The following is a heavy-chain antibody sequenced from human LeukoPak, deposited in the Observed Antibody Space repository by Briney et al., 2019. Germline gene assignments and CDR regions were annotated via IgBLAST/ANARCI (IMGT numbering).Heavy chain of an antibody. CDR1: GYTFTGYY. V-gene: IGHV1-8*03. J-gene: IGHJ4*02. Sequence: GASVKVSCKASGYTFTGYYMHWVRQATGQGLEWMGWMNPNSGNTGYAQKFQGRVTITRNTSISTAYMELSSLRSEDTAVYYCAREGSGGSGSQGFDYWGQGTLVTVSS. D-gene: IGHD3-10*01. CDR3: AREGSGGSGSQGFDY. CDR2: MNPNSGNT.